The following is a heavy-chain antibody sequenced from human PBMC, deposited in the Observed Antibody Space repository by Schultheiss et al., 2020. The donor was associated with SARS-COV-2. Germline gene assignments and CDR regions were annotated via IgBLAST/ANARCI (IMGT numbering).Heavy chain of an antibody. J-gene: IGHJ6*03. CDR1: GFTFGDYA. Sequence: GGSLRLSCTASGFTFGDYAMSWVRQAPGKGLEWVGFIRSKAYGGTTEYAASVKGRFTISRDDSKSIAYLQMNSLKTEDTAVYYCTRASWNYYYYYMDVWGKGTTVTVSS. CDR2: IRSKAYGGTT. CDR3: TRASWNYYYYYMDV. V-gene: IGHV3-49*04. D-gene: IGHD1-1*01.